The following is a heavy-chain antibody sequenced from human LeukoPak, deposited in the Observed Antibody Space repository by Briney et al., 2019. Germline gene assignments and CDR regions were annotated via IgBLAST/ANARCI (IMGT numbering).Heavy chain of an antibody. CDR2: ISSSGSTI. J-gene: IGHJ3*02. CDR1: GFSFSSYE. CDR3: ARRYVYGTLHAFDI. D-gene: IGHD2/OR15-2a*01. V-gene: IGHV3-48*03. Sequence: GGSLRLSCAASGFSFSSYEMNWVRQAPGKGLEWVSYISSSGSTIYYADSVKGRFTISRDNAKNSLYLQMNSLRAEDTAVYYCARRYVYGTLHAFDIWGQGTMVTVSS.